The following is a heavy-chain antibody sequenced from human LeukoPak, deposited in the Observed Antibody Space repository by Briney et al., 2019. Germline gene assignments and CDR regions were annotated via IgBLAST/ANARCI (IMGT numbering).Heavy chain of an antibody. CDR3: ARGVSYGGNSVHYYYYMDV. D-gene: IGHD4-23*01. Sequence: SETLSLTCAVYGGSFSGYYWSWIRQPPGKWLEWIGEINHSGSTNYNPSLKSRVTISVDTSKNQFSLKLSSVTAADTAVYYCARGVSYGGNSVHYYYYMDVWGKGTTVTVSS. CDR1: GGSFSGYY. V-gene: IGHV4-34*01. J-gene: IGHJ6*03. CDR2: INHSGST.